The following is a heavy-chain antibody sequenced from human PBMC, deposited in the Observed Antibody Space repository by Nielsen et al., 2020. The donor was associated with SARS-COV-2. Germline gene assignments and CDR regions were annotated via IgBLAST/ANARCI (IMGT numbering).Heavy chain of an antibody. V-gene: IGHV3-48*03. D-gene: IGHD6-19*01. CDR1: GFTFSNYE. CDR2: ISSGGSTM. J-gene: IGHJ4*02. Sequence: GESLKISCAASGFTFSNYEMNWVRQGPGKGLEWVSYISSGGSTMYYADSVKGRFTISRDNAKRSLYLQMSSLRAEDTALYYCARVPKRSGWSSKSRGVPSDCWGQGTLVTVSS. CDR3: ARVPKRSGWSSKSRGVPSDC.